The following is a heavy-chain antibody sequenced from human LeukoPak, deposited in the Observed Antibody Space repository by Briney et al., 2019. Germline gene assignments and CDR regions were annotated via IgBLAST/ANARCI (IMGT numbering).Heavy chain of an antibody. Sequence: PGGSLRLSCAVSGFTSSSYWMHWVRQAPGKGLVWVSRINNDGTYTVYADSVKGRFTISRGNAKNTLYLQMNSLRPEDTAVYYCGREIEAPGKTLDYWGQGTLVTVSS. J-gene: IGHJ4*02. CDR1: GFTSSSYW. V-gene: IGHV3-74*01. CDR3: GREIEAPGKTLDY. CDR2: INNDGTYT.